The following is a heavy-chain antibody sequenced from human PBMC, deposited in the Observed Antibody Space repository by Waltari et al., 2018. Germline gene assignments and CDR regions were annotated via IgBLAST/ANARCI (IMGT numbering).Heavy chain of an antibody. CDR1: GFTFSDYR. V-gene: IGHV3-48*02. J-gene: IGHJ4*02. CDR2: ISSSSSTT. D-gene: IGHD4-17*01. CDR3: VRDRHGDYLRYFDS. Sequence: EVLLVESGGGLVQPGGSLRLPGAASGFTFSDYRRNWVRQGPEKGLEWVAYISSSSSTTFYADSVEGRFSISRDNAKNSLYLQMNSLRDEDTAVYYCVRDRHGDYLRYFDSWGQGNLVTVSS.